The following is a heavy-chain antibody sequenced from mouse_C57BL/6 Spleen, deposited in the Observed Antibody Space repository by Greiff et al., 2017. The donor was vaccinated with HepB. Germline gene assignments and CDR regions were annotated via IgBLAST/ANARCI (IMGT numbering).Heavy chain of an antibody. J-gene: IGHJ2*01. CDR3: ARRGGTGYYFDY. CDR2: INPNNGGT. Sequence: EVQLQQSGPELVKPGASVKMSCKASGYTFTDYNMHWVKQSHGKSLEWIGYINPNNGGTSYNQKFKGKATLTVNKSSSTAYMELRSLTSEDSAVYYCARRGGTGYYFDYWGQGTTLTVSS. V-gene: IGHV1-22*01. CDR1: GYTFTDYN. D-gene: IGHD4-1*01.